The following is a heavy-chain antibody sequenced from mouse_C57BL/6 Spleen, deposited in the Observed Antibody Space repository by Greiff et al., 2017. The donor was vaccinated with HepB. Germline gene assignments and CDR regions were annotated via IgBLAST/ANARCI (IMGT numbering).Heavy chain of an antibody. J-gene: IGHJ4*01. D-gene: IGHD1-1*01. Sequence: EVQLVESGGGLVQPKGSLKLSCAASGFTFNTYAMHWVRQAPGKGLEWVARIRSKSSNYATYYADSVKDRFTISRDDSQSMLYLQMNNLKTEDTAMYYCVRGTTVVDYYAIDYWGQGTSVTVSS. CDR1: GFTFNTYA. CDR2: IRSKSSNYAT. CDR3: VRGTTVVDYYAIDY. V-gene: IGHV10-3*01.